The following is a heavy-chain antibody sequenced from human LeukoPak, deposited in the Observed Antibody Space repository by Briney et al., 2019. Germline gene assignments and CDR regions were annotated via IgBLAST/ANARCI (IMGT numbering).Heavy chain of an antibody. CDR3: ARDLEPYSRQYYFDY. Sequence: GGSLRLSCAASGFTFSSYAMHWVRQAPGKGLEWVAVISYDGSNKYYADSVKGRFTISRDNSKNTLYLQMNSLRAEDTAVYYCARDLEPYSRQYYFDYWGQGTLVTVSS. V-gene: IGHV3-30-3*01. CDR2: ISYDGSNK. J-gene: IGHJ4*02. D-gene: IGHD6-13*01. CDR1: GFTFSSYA.